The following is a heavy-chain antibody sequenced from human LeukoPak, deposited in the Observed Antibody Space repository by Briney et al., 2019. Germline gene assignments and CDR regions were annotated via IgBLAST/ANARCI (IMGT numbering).Heavy chain of an antibody. CDR2: INHSGST. CDR3: ARGPGKNIVVVPAAIIPDYYYYYGMDV. CDR1: GGSFSGYY. Sequence: SETLSLACAVYGGSFSGYYWSWIRQPPGXGLEWIGEINHSGSTNYNPSLKSRVTISVDTSKNQFSLKLSSETAADTAVYYCARGPGKNIVVVPAAIIPDYYYYYGMDVWGQGTTVTVSS. D-gene: IGHD2-2*02. J-gene: IGHJ6*02. V-gene: IGHV4-34*01.